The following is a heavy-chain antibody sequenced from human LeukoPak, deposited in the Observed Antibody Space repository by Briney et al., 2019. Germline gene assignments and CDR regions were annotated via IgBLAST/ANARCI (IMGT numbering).Heavy chain of an antibody. CDR1: GGTFSTYA. V-gene: IGHV1-69*01. CDR2: IIPIFGTA. D-gene: IGHD1-26*01. Sequence: GASVKVSCKASGGTFSTYAISWVRQAPGQGLEWMGGIIPIFGTANYAQKFQGRVTITADESTSTVYMELSSLRSKDTAAYYCARGREWEPRTGSSDYWGQGTLVTVSS. CDR3: ARGREWEPRTGSSDY. J-gene: IGHJ4*02.